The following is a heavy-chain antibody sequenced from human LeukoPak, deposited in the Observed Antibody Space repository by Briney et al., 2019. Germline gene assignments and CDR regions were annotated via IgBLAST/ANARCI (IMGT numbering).Heavy chain of an antibody. V-gene: IGHV3-21*01. CDR3: AKDQYQASLDI. CDR1: GFTFSSYS. Sequence: GGSLRLPCAASGFTFSSYSMNWVRQAPGKGLEWVSSISSSSSFIYYADSVKGRFTISRDNAKNSLYLQMNSLRAEDTAVYYCAKDQYQASLDIWGQGTMVTVSS. D-gene: IGHD2-2*01. CDR2: ISSSSSFI. J-gene: IGHJ3*02.